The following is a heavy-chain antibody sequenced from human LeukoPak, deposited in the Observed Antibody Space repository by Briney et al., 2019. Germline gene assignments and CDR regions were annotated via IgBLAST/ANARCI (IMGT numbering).Heavy chain of an antibody. CDR1: GFTFSSYG. J-gene: IGHJ4*02. V-gene: IGHV3-23*01. CDR3: AKGHYYGSGSLDY. CDR2: IGGRDGST. Sequence: GGFLRLSCAASGFTFSSYGMSWVRQAPGKGLEWVSAIGGRDGSTYYADSVKGRFTISRDNSKNTLYVQMNSLRAEDTAVYYCAKGHYYGSGSLDYWGQGTLVTVSS. D-gene: IGHD3-10*01.